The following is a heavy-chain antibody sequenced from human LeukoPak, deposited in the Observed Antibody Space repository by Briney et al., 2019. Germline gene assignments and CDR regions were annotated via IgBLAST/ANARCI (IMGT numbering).Heavy chain of an antibody. D-gene: IGHD6-13*01. Sequence: SHTQSLTCAVSGRPISSGGYSWTWIPQPPGKGLEMIGYIYHSRSTYYNVSLKSRLTISVDRSKNQFSLKLSSVTAADTAVYYCAGSIAAAGTAGEDWFDPWGQGTLVTVSS. J-gene: IGHJ5*02. V-gene: IGHV4-30-2*01. CDR3: AGSIAAAGTAGEDWFDP. CDR2: IYHSRST. CDR1: GRPISSGGYS.